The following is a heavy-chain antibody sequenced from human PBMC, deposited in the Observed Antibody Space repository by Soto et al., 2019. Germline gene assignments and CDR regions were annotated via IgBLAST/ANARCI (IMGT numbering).Heavy chain of an antibody. CDR1: GDSFSSGVYY. D-gene: IGHD4-4*01. CDR3: ARGAHYSYAMDV. CDR2: IYYSGST. V-gene: IGHV4-30-4*01. Sequence: SETLSLTCIVSGDSFSSGVYYWSWIRQPPGKGLEWIGYIYYSGSTYYNPSLKSRLTMSLDTSKNQFSLNLNSVTAADTAVYFCARGAHYSYAMDVWGQGTTVTVSS. J-gene: IGHJ6*02.